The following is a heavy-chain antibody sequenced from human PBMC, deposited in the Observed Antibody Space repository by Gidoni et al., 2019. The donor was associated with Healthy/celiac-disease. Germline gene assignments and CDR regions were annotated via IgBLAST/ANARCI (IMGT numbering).Heavy chain of an antibody. CDR1: GFTFSSYA. CDR3: ARGYIHSSGWYAFDY. Sequence: QVQLVESGGGVVQPGRSLRLSCAASGFTFSSYAMHWVRQAPGKGLEWVAVISYDGSNKYYADSVKGRFTISRDNSKNTLYLQMNSLRAEDTAVYYCARGYIHSSGWYAFDYWGQGTLVTVSS. CDR2: ISYDGSNK. D-gene: IGHD6-19*01. J-gene: IGHJ4*02. V-gene: IGHV3-30-3*01.